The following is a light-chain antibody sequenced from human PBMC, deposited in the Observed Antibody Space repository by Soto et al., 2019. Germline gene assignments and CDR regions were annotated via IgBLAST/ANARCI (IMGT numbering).Light chain of an antibody. CDR1: QSISNSY. CDR2: GAS. Sequence: EIMLTQSPGTLSLSPGERATLSCRASQSISNSYLAWYQQKPGQSPRLLIYGASTRATGIPARFSGSGSGTEFTLTISSLQSEDFAVYYCQQYNNWPPVTFGPGTKVDIK. CDR3: QQYNNWPPVT. J-gene: IGKJ3*01. V-gene: IGKV3-15*01.